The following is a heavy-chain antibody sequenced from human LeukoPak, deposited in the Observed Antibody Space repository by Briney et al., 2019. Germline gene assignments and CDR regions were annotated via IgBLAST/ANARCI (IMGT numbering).Heavy chain of an antibody. Sequence: ASVKVSCKASGYSFTDYYVHWVRQAPGQGLEWMGWINPNSGAIKSARKLQGRVTMTRDTSISTAYMELNRLRSDDTAVYYCARPYGSGSTYLYFDYWGQGTLVTVSS. CDR1: GYSFTDYY. J-gene: IGHJ4*02. CDR3: ARPYGSGSTYLYFDY. CDR2: INPNSGAI. D-gene: IGHD3-10*01. V-gene: IGHV1-2*02.